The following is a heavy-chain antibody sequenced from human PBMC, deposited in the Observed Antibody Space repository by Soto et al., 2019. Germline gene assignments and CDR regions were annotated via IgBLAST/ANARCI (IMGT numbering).Heavy chain of an antibody. CDR1: GFSFSGSA. J-gene: IGHJ2*01. D-gene: IGHD3-22*01. V-gene: IGHV3-73*02. CDR3: LTYGSSGVRFFDL. Sequence: EVQLVESGGGLVKPGGSLKLSCAASGFSFSGSAMHWVRQASGKGLEWVGRIRSKADGYATAYVASVKGRFIVSRQDSKNTPYMEMNSLKIEDSAVYYCLTYGSSGVRFFDLWGRGTLVTVSP. CDR2: IRSKADGYAT.